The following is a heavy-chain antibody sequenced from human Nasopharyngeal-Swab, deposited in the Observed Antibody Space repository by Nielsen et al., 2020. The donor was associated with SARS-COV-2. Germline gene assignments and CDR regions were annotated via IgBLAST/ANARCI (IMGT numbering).Heavy chain of an antibody. Sequence: GESLKISCAASGFTFSDYYMAWIRQAPGKGLEWVSYISTSGRSTDSADSVKGRFTISRDNANNLLYLQMNSLRGEDTAMYYCARVGLPDIVVVPAGDYWGQGTRVTVSS. CDR2: ISTSGRST. CDR1: GFTFSDYY. J-gene: IGHJ4*02. V-gene: IGHV3-11*01. D-gene: IGHD2-2*01. CDR3: ARVGLPDIVVVPAGDY.